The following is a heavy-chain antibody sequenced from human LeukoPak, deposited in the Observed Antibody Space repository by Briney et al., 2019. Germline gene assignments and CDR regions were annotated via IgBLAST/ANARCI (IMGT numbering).Heavy chain of an antibody. CDR2: INWNGGST. J-gene: IGHJ4*02. V-gene: IGHV3-20*04. CDR1: GFTFDDYG. Sequence: GGSLRLSCAASGFTFDDYGMSWVRQAPGKGLEWVSGINWNGGSTGYADSVKGRFTISRDNAKNSPYLQMNSLRAEDTAVYYCARGPIGYHNTGGQGTLVTVSS. CDR3: ARGPIGYHNT. D-gene: IGHD5-12*01.